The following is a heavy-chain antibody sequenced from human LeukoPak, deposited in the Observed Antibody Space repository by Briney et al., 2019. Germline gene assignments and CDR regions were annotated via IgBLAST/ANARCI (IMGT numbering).Heavy chain of an antibody. Sequence: SGTLSLTCAVSGGSISSSSYYWGWIRQPPGKGLEWIGSIYYSGSTYYNPSLKSRVTVSVDTSKNQFSLKLSSVTATDTAVYYCARHLIPASRWLGWFDPWGQGTLVTVSS. CDR2: IYYSGST. CDR3: ARHLIPASRWLGWFDP. J-gene: IGHJ5*02. V-gene: IGHV4-39*01. CDR1: GGSISSSSYY. D-gene: IGHD6-19*01.